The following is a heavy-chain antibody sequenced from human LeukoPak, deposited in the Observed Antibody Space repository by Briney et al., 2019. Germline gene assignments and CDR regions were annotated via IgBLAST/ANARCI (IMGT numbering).Heavy chain of an antibody. CDR3: ARDLLVGGAYCYYGMDV. J-gene: IGHJ6*02. V-gene: IGHV3-21*01. D-gene: IGHD1-26*01. CDR2: ISSSSSYI. Sequence: ETLSLTCTVSGASISSGGYYWSWVRQAPGKGLEWVSSISSSSSYIYYADSVKGRFTISRDNAKNSLYLQMNSLRAEDTAVYYCARDLLVGGAYCYYGMDVWGQGTTVTVSS. CDR1: GASISSGGYY.